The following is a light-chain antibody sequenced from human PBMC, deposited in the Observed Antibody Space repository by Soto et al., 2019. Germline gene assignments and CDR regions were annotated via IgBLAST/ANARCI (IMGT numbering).Light chain of an antibody. Sequence: EIVLTQSPGTLSLSPGERATLSCRASQSVTNTYLTWYQQKPGQAPRLLIYGASTRATGIPDRFSGSGSGTDFTLTIRRLEPEDFAVYFCQQSGSSPLTFGGGTKVEIK. V-gene: IGKV3-20*01. CDR1: QSVTNTY. CDR2: GAS. CDR3: QQSGSSPLT. J-gene: IGKJ4*01.